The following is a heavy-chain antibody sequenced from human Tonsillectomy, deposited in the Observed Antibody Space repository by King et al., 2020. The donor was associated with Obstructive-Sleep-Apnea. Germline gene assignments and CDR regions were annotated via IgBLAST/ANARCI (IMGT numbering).Heavy chain of an antibody. J-gene: IGHJ4*02. Sequence: VQLVESGGGLVKPGGALRLSCAASGFTFSSYSMNGVSQAPGKGLEWVSSISSSSSYLDYADSGKGRFTISRDNAKNSLYLQMNSLRAEDTAVYYCGTSTGYWGQGTLVTVSS. CDR3: GTSTGY. V-gene: IGHV3-21*01. D-gene: IGHD3-9*01. CDR1: GFTFSSYS. CDR2: ISSSSSYL.